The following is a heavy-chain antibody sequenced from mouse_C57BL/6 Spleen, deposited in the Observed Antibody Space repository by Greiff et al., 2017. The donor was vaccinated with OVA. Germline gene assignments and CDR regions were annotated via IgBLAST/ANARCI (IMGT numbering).Heavy chain of an antibody. CDR2: IYYSGTI. CDR3: ARERAYDYDGDWYFDV. Sequence: EVKVEESGPGLVKPSQTVFLTCTVTGISITTGNYRWSWIRQFPGNKLEWIGYIYYSGTITYNPSLTSRTTITRDTPKNQFFLEMNSLTAEDTATYYCARERAYDYDGDWYFDVWGTGTTVTVSS. V-gene: IGHV3-5*01. D-gene: IGHD2-4*01. J-gene: IGHJ1*03. CDR1: GISITTGNYR.